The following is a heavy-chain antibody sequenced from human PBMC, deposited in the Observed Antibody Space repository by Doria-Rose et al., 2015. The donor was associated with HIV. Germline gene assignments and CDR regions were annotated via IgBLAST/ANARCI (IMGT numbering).Heavy chain of an antibody. Sequence: VESGGGLVRPGGSLRLSCATSGSTFSSHRINWVRQAPGKGLEWVSSISSTSAYINYADSVRGRFTISRDNARSSLYLQMDSLRAEDTAIYYCATGVTLDYWGQGTLVTVSS. J-gene: IGHJ4*02. D-gene: IGHD3-10*01. CDR3: ATGVTLDY. V-gene: IGHV3-21*01. CDR1: GSTFSSHR. CDR2: ISSTSAYI.